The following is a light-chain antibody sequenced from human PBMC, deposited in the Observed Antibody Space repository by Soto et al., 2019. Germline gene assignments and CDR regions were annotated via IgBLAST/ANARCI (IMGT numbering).Light chain of an antibody. CDR2: GAS. Sequence: EIVLTQSPATLSLSPGERATLSCRASQSVSSNYLAWYQQRPGQAPRLVISGASSRAAGIPDRFSGSGSGTDFTLTISRLEPQDFAVYYCQHYDGSPPRYTFGQGTKLEIK. V-gene: IGKV3-20*01. CDR3: QHYDGSPPRYT. CDR1: QSVSSNY. J-gene: IGKJ2*01.